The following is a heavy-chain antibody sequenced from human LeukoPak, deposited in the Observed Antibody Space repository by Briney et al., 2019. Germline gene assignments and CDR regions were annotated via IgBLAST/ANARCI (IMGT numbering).Heavy chain of an antibody. CDR2: ISGGNSRST. V-gene: IGHV3-23*01. D-gene: IGHD6-19*01. CDR3: AREIISSGWHDAFDI. CDR1: GFIFSTYG. J-gene: IGHJ3*02. Sequence: GGTLRLSCAASGFIFSTYGMSWVRQAPGKGLEWVSGISGGNSRSTYYADSVKGRFTISRDNAKNSLYLQMNSLRAEDTAVYYCAREIISSGWHDAFDIWGQGTMVTVSS.